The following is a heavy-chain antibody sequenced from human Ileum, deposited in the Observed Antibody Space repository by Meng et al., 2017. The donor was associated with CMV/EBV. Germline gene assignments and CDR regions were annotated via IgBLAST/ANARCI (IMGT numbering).Heavy chain of an antibody. CDR1: GYGFTGYY. D-gene: IGHD2-2*01. CDR3: TRVLYQLLSENYFDY. CDR2: INPNSGGT. Sequence: AGYGFTGYYMHWVRQVPGQGLGWMGWINPNSGGTNYAQKFQGRVTMTRDTSISTAYMELRRLRSDDTAVYYCTRVLYQLLSENYFDYWGQGTLVTVSS. J-gene: IGHJ4*02. V-gene: IGHV1-2*02.